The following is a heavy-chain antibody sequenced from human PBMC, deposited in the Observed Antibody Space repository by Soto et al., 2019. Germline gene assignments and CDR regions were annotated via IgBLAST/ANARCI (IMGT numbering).Heavy chain of an antibody. CDR1: GYTFTNNW. V-gene: IGHV5-10-1*01. CDR3: ARHRGFGSRSYIDH. J-gene: IGHJ5*02. D-gene: IGHD3-10*01. CDR2: IDPSDSYL. Sequence: PGESLKISCKVSGYTFTNNWISWVRQMPGKGLEWMGRIDPSDSYLNYSPSFQGHVTISAGKSTNTAYLHFSSLKASDTAVYYCARHRGFGSRSYIDHWDQGTLVTVSS.